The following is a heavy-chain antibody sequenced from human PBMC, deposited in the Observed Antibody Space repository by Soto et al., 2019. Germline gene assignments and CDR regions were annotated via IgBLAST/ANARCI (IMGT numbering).Heavy chain of an antibody. CDR2: ISYDGSNK. CDR1: GFTFSSYG. D-gene: IGHD6-19*01. V-gene: IGHV3-30*18. J-gene: IGHJ6*02. CDR3: AKEPSWVVLDV. Sequence: GGSLRLSCAASGFTFSSYGMHWVRQAPGKGLEWVAVISYDGSNKYYADSVKGRFTISRDNSKNTLYLQMNSLRAEDTAVYYCAKEPSWVVLDVWGQGTTVTVSS.